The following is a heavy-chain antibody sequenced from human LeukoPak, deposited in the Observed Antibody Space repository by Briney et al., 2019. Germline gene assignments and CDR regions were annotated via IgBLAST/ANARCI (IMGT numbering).Heavy chain of an antibody. J-gene: IGHJ4*02. CDR1: AYSISSGYY. CDR3: ARNRGDGYSVDYFDY. Sequence: SETLSLTCAVSAYSISSGYYWGWIRQSSGKGLDWIGSIYHSGIIYYNPSLKSRVTISVDMSKNQFSLRLSSVTAADTAVYYCARNRGDGYSVDYFDYWGKGTLVTVSS. V-gene: IGHV4-38-2*01. CDR2: IYHSGII. D-gene: IGHD5-24*01.